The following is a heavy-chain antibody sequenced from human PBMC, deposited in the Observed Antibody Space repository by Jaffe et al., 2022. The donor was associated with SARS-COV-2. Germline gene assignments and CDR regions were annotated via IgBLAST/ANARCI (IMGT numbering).Heavy chain of an antibody. Sequence: QVQLQESGPGLVKPSETLSLTCTVSGGSISPYYWSWVRQPPGKGLEWIGCIYNSGSTKYHPSLKSRVTISVDTSKNQFSLKLTSVTAADTAVYYCASLYSYDLDVWGQGTTVTVSS. J-gene: IGHJ6*02. D-gene: IGHD2-15*01. CDR1: GGSISPYY. V-gene: IGHV4-59*01. CDR3: ASLYSYDLDV. CDR2: IYNSGST.